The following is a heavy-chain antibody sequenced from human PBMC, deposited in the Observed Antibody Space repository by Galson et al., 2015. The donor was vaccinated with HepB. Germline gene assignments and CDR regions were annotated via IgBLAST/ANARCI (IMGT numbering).Heavy chain of an antibody. D-gene: IGHD2-21*02. CDR2: ISYDGSNK. CDR1: GFTFSSYA. J-gene: IGHJ4*02. V-gene: IGHV3-30-3*01. CDR3: ARVGVVVTASQFDY. Sequence: SLRLSCAASGFTFSSYAMHWVRQAPGKGLEWVAVISYDGSNKYYADSVKGRFTISRDNSKNTLYLQMNSLRAEDTAVYYCARVGVVVTASQFDYWGQGTLVTVSS.